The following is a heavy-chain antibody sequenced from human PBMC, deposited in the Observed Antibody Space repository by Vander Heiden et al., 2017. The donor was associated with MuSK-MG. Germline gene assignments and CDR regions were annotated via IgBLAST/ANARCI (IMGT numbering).Heavy chain of an antibody. J-gene: IGHJ4*02. CDR3: TTDKGHYYDSSRH. CDR2: IKSKTDGGTT. D-gene: IGHD3-22*01. Sequence: EVQLVESGGGSVKPGGSLRLSCAASGCTFSNAWMSWVRQAPGKGLEWVGRIKSKTDGGTTDYAAPVKGRFTISRDDSKNTLYLQMNSLKTEDTAVYYCTTDKGHYYDSSRHWGQGTLVTVSS. V-gene: IGHV3-15*01. CDR1: GCTFSNAW.